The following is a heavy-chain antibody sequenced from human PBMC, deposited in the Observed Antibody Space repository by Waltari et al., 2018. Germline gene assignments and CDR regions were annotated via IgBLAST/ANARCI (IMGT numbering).Heavy chain of an antibody. D-gene: IGHD2-21*01. CDR2: ISSNGVST. CDR3: ARSPDQPDSLDYYMDV. Sequence: EVQLVESGGGLVQPGGSLRLSCAASGFSFGLSPLHWVRQAPGKGLEYVSAISSNGVSTYYANSRKGRLSISRDNSKNTLYLQMGSLRAEEMAVYYCARSPDQPDSLDYYMDVWGKGTTVTVSS. V-gene: IGHV3-64*01. J-gene: IGHJ6*03. CDR1: GFSFGLSP.